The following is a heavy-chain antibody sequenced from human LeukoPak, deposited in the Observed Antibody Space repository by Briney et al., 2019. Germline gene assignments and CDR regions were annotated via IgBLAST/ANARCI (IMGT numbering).Heavy chain of an antibody. CDR1: GYTFTDYY. CDR2: MHPNSGAT. D-gene: IGHD2-21*01. V-gene: IGHV1-2*02. CDR3: AREDVDPFFDY. J-gene: IGHJ4*02. Sequence: GASVKVSCKASGYTFTDYYIHWVRQAPGQGLEWMGWMHPNSGATHYPQKFRGRITMTRDTSITTAYMELNRLRSDDTAVYYCAREDVDPFFDYWGQGTVVTVSS.